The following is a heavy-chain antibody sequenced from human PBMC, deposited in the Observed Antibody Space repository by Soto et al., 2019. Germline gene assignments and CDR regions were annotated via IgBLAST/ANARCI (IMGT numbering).Heavy chain of an antibody. CDR1: GLAFSNYA. CDR3: ASRSSRGGLGY. CDR2: ISYDGSNK. D-gene: IGHD3-10*01. Sequence: PGGSLRLSCAASGLAFSNYAFHWVRQAPGKGLEWVAVISYDGSNKYYADSMRGRFTISRDNSRNTLYLQMNTLRPDDTAVYYCASRSSRGGLGYWGQGTLVTVSS. V-gene: IGHV3-30-3*01. J-gene: IGHJ4*02.